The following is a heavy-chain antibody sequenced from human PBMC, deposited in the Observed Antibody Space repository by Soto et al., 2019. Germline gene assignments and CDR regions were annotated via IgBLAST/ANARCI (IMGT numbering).Heavy chain of an antibody. D-gene: IGHD3-3*01. CDR2: INPNSGGT. V-gene: IGHV1-2*02. CDR1: GYTFTGYY. CDR3: ATSAYDFWSRLTFDY. J-gene: IGHJ4*02. Sequence: PSVKVSCKASGYTFTGYYMHWVRQAPGQGLEWMGWINPNSGGTNYAQKFQGRVTMTRDTSISTAYMELSRLRSDDTAVYYCATSAYDFWSRLTFDYWGQGTLVTVSS.